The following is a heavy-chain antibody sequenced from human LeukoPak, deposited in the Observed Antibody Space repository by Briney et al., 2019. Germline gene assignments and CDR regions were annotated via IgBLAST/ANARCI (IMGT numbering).Heavy chain of an antibody. CDR3: ARERYYDSSGFQS. CDR2: INHSGST. Sequence: PSETLSLTCAVYGGSFSGYYWSWIRQPPGKGLEWIGEINHSGSTNYNPSLKSRVTISVDTSKNQFSLKLSSVTAADTAVYYCARERYYDSSGFQSWGQGTLVTVSS. V-gene: IGHV4-34*01. CDR1: GGSFSGYY. D-gene: IGHD3-22*01. J-gene: IGHJ5*02.